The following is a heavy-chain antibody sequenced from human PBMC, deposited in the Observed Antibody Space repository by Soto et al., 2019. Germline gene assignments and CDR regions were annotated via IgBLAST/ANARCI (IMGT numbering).Heavy chain of an antibody. CDR1: GFSFSTYP. CDR3: AKIPSTVTSYYYGMDV. J-gene: IGHJ6*02. V-gene: IGHV3-23*01. Sequence: PGGSLRLSCAASGFSFSTYPMTWVRQAPGKRLEGVSSISGSGGDTYYIDSVRGRFTISRDNSKNTVYLQMNSLGAEDTAVYYCAKIPSTVTSYYYGMDVWGQGTTVTVSS. D-gene: IGHD4-17*01. CDR2: ISGSGGDT.